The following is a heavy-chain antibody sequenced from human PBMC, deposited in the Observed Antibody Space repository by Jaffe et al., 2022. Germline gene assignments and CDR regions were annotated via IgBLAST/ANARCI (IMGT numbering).Heavy chain of an antibody. J-gene: IGHJ3*02. CDR3: TRDGRSSFPDAFDI. D-gene: IGHD6-13*01. V-gene: IGHV3-73*02. CDR2: IRSKANSYAT. Sequence: EVQLVESGGGLVQPGGSLKLSCAASGFTFSGSAMHWVRQASGKGLEWVGRIRSKANSYATAYAASVKGRFTISRDDSKNTAYLQMNSLKTEDTAVYYCTRDGRSSFPDAFDIWGQGTMVTVSS. CDR1: GFTFSGSA.